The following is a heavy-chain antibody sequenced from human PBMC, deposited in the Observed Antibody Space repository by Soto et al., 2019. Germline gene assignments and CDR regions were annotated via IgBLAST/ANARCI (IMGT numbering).Heavy chain of an antibody. J-gene: IGHJ4*02. V-gene: IGHV3-9*01. CDR1: GSTCDEHA. CDR3: AKDWAAVVPPEDY. Sequence: PGGSLRLCGVVSGSTCDEHAMHWVRQVPGEGLEWVSGVYCKGDSKGYADSVKGRFTISKDNAKNSLYLQMHSLRVEDTAIYYCAKDWAAVVPPEDYWGQGTLVTVSS. D-gene: IGHD2-2*01. CDR2: VYCKGDSK.